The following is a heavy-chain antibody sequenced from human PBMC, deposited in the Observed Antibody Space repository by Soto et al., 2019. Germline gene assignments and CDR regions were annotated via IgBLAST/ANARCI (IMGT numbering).Heavy chain of an antibody. J-gene: IGHJ4*02. CDR1: GFTFSTYA. CDR3: ARDCSGGTCSLWDFDY. D-gene: IGHD2-15*01. V-gene: IGHV3-30-3*01. Sequence: QVQLVESGGGVVQPGRSLRLSCAASGFTFSTYAIHWVRQAPGKGLEWVAVISYDGSNKYYADSVKGRFTISRDNSKNTLYLQMNSLRVEDTAVYYCARDCSGGTCSLWDFDYWGQGTLVTVSS. CDR2: ISYDGSNK.